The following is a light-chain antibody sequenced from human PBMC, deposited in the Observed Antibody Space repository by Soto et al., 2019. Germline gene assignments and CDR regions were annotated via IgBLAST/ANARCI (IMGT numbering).Light chain of an antibody. CDR2: AVS. J-gene: IGLJ1*01. CDR1: SSDVGNYDY. CDR3: TSYTPSSTYV. Sequence: QSALTQPASVSGSPGQSITISCTGTSSDVGNYDYVSWYQQYPGKAPKLMIYAVSRRPSGVSNRFSGSKSGNTASLTISALQADHEADYYCTSYTPSSTYVFGTGTKRTVL. V-gene: IGLV2-14*03.